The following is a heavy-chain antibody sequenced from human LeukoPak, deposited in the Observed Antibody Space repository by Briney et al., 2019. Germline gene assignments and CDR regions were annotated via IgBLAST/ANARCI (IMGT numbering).Heavy chain of an antibody. V-gene: IGHV3-30*02. D-gene: IGHD3-3*01. J-gene: IGHJ4*02. CDR2: IRYDGSSK. Sequence: GGSLRLSCAASGFTFSSYGMHWVRQAPGKGLEWVAFIRYDGSSKYYADSVKGRFTISRDNSKNTLYLQMNSLRAEDTAVYYCAKPTRITIFGVAEYYFDYWGQGTLVTVSS. CDR3: AKPTRITIFGVAEYYFDY. CDR1: GFTFSSYG.